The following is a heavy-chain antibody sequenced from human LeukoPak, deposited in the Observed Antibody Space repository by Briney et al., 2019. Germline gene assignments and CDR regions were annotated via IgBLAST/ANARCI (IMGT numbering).Heavy chain of an antibody. CDR3: ARKWAVAGSSYFDY. CDR1: GFTLSHYW. D-gene: IGHD6-19*01. V-gene: IGHV3-7*03. CDR2: INQDGSVQ. J-gene: IGHJ4*02. Sequence: PGGSPRLSCTASGFTLSHYWMSWVRQAPGKGLEWVANINQDGSVQYYVDCVKGRFTISRDNAKNSLYLQMNSLRAEDTAVYYCARKWAVAGSSYFDYWGQGTLVTVSS.